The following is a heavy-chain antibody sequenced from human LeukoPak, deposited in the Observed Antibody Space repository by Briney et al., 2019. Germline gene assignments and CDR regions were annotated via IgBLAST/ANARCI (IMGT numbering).Heavy chain of an antibody. Sequence: GGSLRLSCAASGFTFNTAWMSWVRQAPGKGLEWVSGINWSGGSTSYADSVKGRFTISRDNAKNSLYLQMNSLRAEDTALYYCARGRKIYSNSDFDYWGQGTLVTVSS. V-gene: IGHV3-20*04. J-gene: IGHJ4*02. D-gene: IGHD4-11*01. CDR3: ARGRKIYSNSDFDY. CDR2: INWSGGST. CDR1: GFTFNTAW.